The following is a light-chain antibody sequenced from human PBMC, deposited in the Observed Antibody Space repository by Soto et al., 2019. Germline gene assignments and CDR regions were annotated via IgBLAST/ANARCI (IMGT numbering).Light chain of an antibody. V-gene: IGLV1-40*01. CDR1: SSNIGAGYA. CDR3: QSYDSSLSGWV. CDR2: GNS. Sequence: QSVLTQPPSVSGAPGQRVIISCTGSSSNIGAGYAVQWYQQLPGTAPKLLIYGNSNRPSRVPDRFSGSKSGTSASLAITGLQAEDEADYYCQSYDSSLSGWVFGGGTKLTVL. J-gene: IGLJ2*01.